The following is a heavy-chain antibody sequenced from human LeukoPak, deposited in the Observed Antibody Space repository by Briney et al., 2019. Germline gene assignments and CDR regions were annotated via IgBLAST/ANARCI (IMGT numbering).Heavy chain of an antibody. Sequence: SGGSLRLSCTASGFTFSTHWMTWVRQPPGKGLEWVAVISYDGSEKHYADPVKGRFTISRDNSKNTLYLQMSSLRAEDTAMYYCAREGNSGYYPYWGQGILVTVSS. CDR2: ISYDGSEK. D-gene: IGHD3-22*01. V-gene: IGHV3-30*03. J-gene: IGHJ4*02. CDR1: GFTFSTHW. CDR3: AREGNSGYYPY.